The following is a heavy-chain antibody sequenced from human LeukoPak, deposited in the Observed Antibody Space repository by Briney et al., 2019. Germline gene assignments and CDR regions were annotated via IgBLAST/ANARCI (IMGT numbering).Heavy chain of an antibody. CDR3: AREIGIYGMDV. J-gene: IGHJ6*02. CDR1: GYTLTSYA. CDR2: INAGNGNT. D-gene: IGHD2/OR15-2a*01. V-gene: IGHV1-3*01. Sequence: GASVKVSCKASGYTLTSYAMHWVRQAPGQRLEWMGWINAGNGNTKYSQKFQGRVSITRDTSASTAYTELSSLRSEDTAVYYCAREIGIYGMDVWGQGTTVTVSS.